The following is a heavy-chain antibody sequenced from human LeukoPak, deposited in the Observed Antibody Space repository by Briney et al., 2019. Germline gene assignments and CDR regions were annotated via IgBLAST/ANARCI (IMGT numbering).Heavy chain of an antibody. Sequence: SVKVSCKASGGTFSSYAISWVRQAPGQGLEWMGGIIPIFGTANYAQKFQGRVTITADESTSTAYMELSSLRSEDTAVYYCASGEAGTEEGESFDYWGQGTLVTVSS. CDR3: ASGEAGTEEGESFDY. CDR2: IIPIFGTA. CDR1: GGTFSSYA. V-gene: IGHV1-69*01. J-gene: IGHJ4*02. D-gene: IGHD6-13*01.